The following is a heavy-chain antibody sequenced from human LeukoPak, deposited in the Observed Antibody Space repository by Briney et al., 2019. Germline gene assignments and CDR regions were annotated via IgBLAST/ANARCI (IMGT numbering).Heavy chain of an antibody. Sequence: GASVKVSCKASGGTFSNYAISWVRQAPGQGLEWMGWISAYNGNTNYAQKLQGRVTMTTDTSTSTAYMELRSLRSDDTAVYYCARVYNRIWSSGYYYDYWGQGTLVTVSS. CDR2: ISAYNGNT. CDR1: GGTFSNYA. D-gene: IGHD3-22*01. V-gene: IGHV1-18*01. CDR3: ARVYNRIWSSGYYYDY. J-gene: IGHJ4*02.